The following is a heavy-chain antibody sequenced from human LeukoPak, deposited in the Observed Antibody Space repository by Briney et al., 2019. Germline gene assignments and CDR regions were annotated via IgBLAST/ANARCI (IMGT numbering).Heavy chain of an antibody. CDR1: GFTFSSYA. Sequence: GGSLRLSCAASGFTFSSYAMSWVRQAPGKGLEWVSGISGSGGTTYYADSVKSRFTIFRDNSKNTLFLQMNSLRAEDTAIYYCTKKPGVVEIWGQGTMVTVSS. D-gene: IGHD2-15*01. V-gene: IGHV3-23*01. CDR2: ISGSGGTT. J-gene: IGHJ3*02. CDR3: TKKPGVVEI.